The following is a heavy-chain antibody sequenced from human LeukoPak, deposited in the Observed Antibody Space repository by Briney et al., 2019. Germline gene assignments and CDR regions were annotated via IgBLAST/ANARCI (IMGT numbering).Heavy chain of an antibody. Sequence: GASVKVSCKASGYTFTSYGISWVRQAPGQGLEWMGWISAYNSNTNYAQKLQGRVTMTTDTSTSTAYMELRSLRSDDTAVYYCARDPGTSTSSYYYYYGMDVWGQGTTVTVSS. J-gene: IGHJ6*02. V-gene: IGHV1-18*01. CDR2: ISAYNSNT. CDR1: GYTFTSYG. CDR3: ARDPGTSTSSYYYYYGMDV. D-gene: IGHD2-2*01.